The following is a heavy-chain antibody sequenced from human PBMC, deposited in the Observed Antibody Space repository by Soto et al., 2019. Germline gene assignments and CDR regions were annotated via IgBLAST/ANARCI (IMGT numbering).Heavy chain of an antibody. CDR2: IYYSGST. CDR3: TREGRISSGSNWFDP. CDR1: GGSISTDY. V-gene: IGHV4-59*13. D-gene: IGHD6-19*01. J-gene: IGHJ5*02. Sequence: PSETLSLTCTVSGGSISTDYWYWSRQPQGKGLEWIGYIYYSGSTNYNPSLKSRVTISVDTSKNQFSLKLSSVTAADTAVYYCTREGRISSGSNWFDPWGQGTLVTVSS.